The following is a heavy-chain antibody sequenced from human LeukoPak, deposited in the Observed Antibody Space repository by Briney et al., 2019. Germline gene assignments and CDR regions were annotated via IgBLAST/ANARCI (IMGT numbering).Heavy chain of an antibody. Sequence: GGSLRLSCAASGFTFSSYAMSWVRQAPGKGLEWVSAISGSGGSTYYADSVKGRFTISRDNSKHTLYLQMNSLRAEDTAVYYCAKSVQQWLVLFDYGGQGTLVTVSS. D-gene: IGHD6-19*01. CDR2: ISGSGGST. J-gene: IGHJ4*02. CDR1: GFTFSSYA. CDR3: AKSVQQWLVLFDY. V-gene: IGHV3-23*01.